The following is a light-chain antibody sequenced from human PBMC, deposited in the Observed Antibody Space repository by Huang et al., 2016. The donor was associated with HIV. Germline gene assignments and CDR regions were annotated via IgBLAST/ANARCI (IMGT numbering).Light chain of an antibody. CDR1: QSVSRN. CDR3: QQYNNWPRT. CDR2: DAS. J-gene: IGKJ3*01. Sequence: EIVMTQSPATLSVSPGERATLSCRASQSVSRNLAWFQQKPDQAPRLLIYDASTRATGIPTRFSGSGSGTDFTLTISSLQSEDFVVYYCQQYNNWPRTFGPGTKVDFK. V-gene: IGKV3-15*01.